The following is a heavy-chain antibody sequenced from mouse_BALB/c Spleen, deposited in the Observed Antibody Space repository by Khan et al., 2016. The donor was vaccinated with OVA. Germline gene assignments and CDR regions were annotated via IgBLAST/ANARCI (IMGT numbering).Heavy chain of an antibody. CDR3: ARGGSTDPAWLRQ. Sequence: EVQLQESGPGLVKPSQSLSLTCSVTGYSITSGYFWNWIRQFPGNKLEWMGYIRYDGASNYNPSLKNRISITRATSKNHFFLKLNTVTPEDTVTYDCARGGSTDPAWLRQWGQGTLFTVSA. V-gene: IGHV3-6*02. J-gene: IGHJ3*02. D-gene: IGHD6-1*01. CDR1: GYSITSGYF. CDR2: IRYDGAS.